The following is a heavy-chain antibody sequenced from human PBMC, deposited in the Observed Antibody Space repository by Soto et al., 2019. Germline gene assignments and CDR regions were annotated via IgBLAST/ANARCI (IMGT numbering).Heavy chain of an antibody. D-gene: IGHD3-3*01. J-gene: IGHJ6*02. CDR2: IYSGGST. V-gene: IGHV3-53*01. Sequence: PGGSLRLSCAASGFTVSSNYMSWVRQAPGKGLEWVSVIYSGGSTYYAGSVKGRFTISRDNSKNTLYLQMNSLRAEDTAVYYSARDFWAPGYYYYGMDVWGQGTTVTVSS. CDR3: ARDFWAPGYYYYGMDV. CDR1: GFTVSSNY.